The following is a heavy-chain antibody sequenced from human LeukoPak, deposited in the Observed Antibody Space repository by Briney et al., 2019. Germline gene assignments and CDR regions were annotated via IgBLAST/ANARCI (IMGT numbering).Heavy chain of an antibody. V-gene: IGHV3-30-3*01. J-gene: IGHJ4*02. CDR3: ARVATDYSGNDY. D-gene: IGHD3-10*01. CDR2: ISYDGSNK. CDR1: GFTFSSYA. Sequence: PGGSLRLSCAASGFTFSSYAMHWVRQAPGKGLEWVAVISYDGSNKYYADSVKGRFTISRDNSKNTLYLQMNSLRAEDTAVYYCARVATDYSGNDYWGQGTLVTVSS.